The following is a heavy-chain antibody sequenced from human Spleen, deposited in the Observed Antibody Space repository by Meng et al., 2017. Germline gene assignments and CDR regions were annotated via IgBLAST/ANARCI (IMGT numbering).Heavy chain of an antibody. D-gene: IGHD1/OR15-1a*01. V-gene: IGHV4-34*01. Sequence: QVQLQQRAAGLLKPSETLSLTCDVYGGSFSGYSWSWIRQPPWKGLEWIGEISHSGSTNYSPSLKSLVTISVDTSKNQFSLKLSSVTAADTAMYYCARGRGKTGTTGWFDPWGQGTLVTVSS. CDR3: ARGRGKTGTTGWFDP. CDR2: ISHSGST. CDR1: GGSFSGYS. J-gene: IGHJ5*02.